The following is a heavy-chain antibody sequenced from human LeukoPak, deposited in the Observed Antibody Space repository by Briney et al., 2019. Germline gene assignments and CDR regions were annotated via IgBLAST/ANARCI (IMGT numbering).Heavy chain of an antibody. CDR2: IYYSGST. CDR1: GGSISSYY. CDR3: ASTRIYDLTGYYFYFDY. Sequence: SETLSLTCTVSGGSISSYYWSWIRQPPGKGLEWIGYIYYSGSTNYNPSLTSRVTISVDTSKKQFSLKLSSVTAADTAVYYCASTRIYDLTGYYFYFDYWGQGTLVTVSS. J-gene: IGHJ4*02. V-gene: IGHV4-59*01. D-gene: IGHD3-9*01.